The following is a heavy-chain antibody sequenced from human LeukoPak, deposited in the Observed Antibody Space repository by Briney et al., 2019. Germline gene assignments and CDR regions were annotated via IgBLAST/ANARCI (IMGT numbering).Heavy chain of an antibody. CDR3: ASVHYYYYYMDV. CDR2: IYHSGST. Sequence: SETLSLTCAVYGGSFSGYYWSWIRQTPGKGLEWIGEIYHSGSTNYNPSLKSRVTISVDKSKNQFSLKLSSVTAADTAVYYCASVHYYYYYMDVWGKGTTVTVSS. J-gene: IGHJ6*03. CDR1: GGSFSGYY. V-gene: IGHV4-34*01.